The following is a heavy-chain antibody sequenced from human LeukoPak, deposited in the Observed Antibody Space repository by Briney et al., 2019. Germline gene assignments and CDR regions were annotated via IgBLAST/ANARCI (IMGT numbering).Heavy chain of an antibody. V-gene: IGHV1-2*02. CDR3: AIAAAGPLESY. D-gene: IGHD6-13*01. J-gene: IGHJ4*02. Sequence: ASVKVSCRASGYTFTGYYMHWVRQAPGQGLEWMGWINPNSGGTNYAQKFQGRVTMTRDTSISTAYMELSSLRAEDTAVYYCAIAAAGPLESYWGQGTLVTVSS. CDR2: INPNSGGT. CDR1: GYTFTGYY.